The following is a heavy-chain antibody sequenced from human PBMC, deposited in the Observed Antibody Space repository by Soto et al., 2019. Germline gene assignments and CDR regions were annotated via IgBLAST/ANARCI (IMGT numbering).Heavy chain of an antibody. Sequence: QVQLQQWGAGLLKPSETLSLTCAVYGGSFSGYYWSWIRQPPGKGLEWIGEINHSGSTNYNPSLKSRVTISVDTSKNQFSLKRSSVTAADTAVYYCARSQGDSRVGWFDPWGQGTLVTVSS. J-gene: IGHJ5*02. V-gene: IGHV4-34*01. CDR3: ARSQGDSRVGWFDP. D-gene: IGHD1-26*01. CDR1: GGSFSGYY. CDR2: INHSGST.